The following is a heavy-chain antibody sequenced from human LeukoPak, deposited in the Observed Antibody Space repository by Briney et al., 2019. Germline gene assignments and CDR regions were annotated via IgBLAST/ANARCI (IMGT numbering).Heavy chain of an antibody. CDR2: INANTGNP. J-gene: IGHJ4*02. D-gene: IGHD6-13*01. V-gene: IGHV7-4-1*02. CDR3: ARDSRGFDY. CDR1: GYTFKSYA. Sequence: ASVKVSCKASGYTFKSYAMNWVRQAPGQGLECLGWINANTGNPTYAQGFTGRFVFSLDTSVSTAYLQISSLKAEDTAVYYCARDSRGFDYWGQGTLVTVSS.